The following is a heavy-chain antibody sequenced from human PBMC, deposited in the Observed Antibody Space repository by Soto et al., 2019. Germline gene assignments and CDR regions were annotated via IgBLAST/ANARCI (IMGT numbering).Heavy chain of an antibody. CDR2: ISGSGGST. CDR3: AKRTGYSGYDXSDAFDI. D-gene: IGHD5-12*01. CDR1: GFTFSSYA. V-gene: IGHV3-23*01. J-gene: IGHJ3*02. Sequence: GGSLRLSCAASGFTFSSYAMSWVRQAPGKGLEWVSAISGSGGSTYYADSVKGRFTISRDNSKNTLYLQMNSLRAEDTAVYYCAKRTGYSGYDXSDAFDIWGQGTMVTVSS.